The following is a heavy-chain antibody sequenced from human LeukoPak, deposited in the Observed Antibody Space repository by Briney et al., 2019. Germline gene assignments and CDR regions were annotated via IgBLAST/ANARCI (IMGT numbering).Heavy chain of an antibody. CDR3: ARGRGYCSSTSCYPHYYGMDV. Sequence: PSETLSLTCADYGGSFSGYYWSWIRQPPGKGLEWIGEINHSGSTNYNPSLKSRVTISVDTSKNQFSLKLSSVTAADTAVYYCARGRGYCSSTSCYPHYYGMDVWGKGTTVTVSS. CDR1: GGSFSGYY. CDR2: INHSGST. D-gene: IGHD2-2*01. V-gene: IGHV4-34*01. J-gene: IGHJ6*04.